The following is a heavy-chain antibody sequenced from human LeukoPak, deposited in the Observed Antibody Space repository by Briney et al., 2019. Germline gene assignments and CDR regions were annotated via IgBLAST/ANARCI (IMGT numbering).Heavy chain of an antibody. CDR3: ARARDWSAGSWFDP. CDR2: IFYRGAT. Sequence: PETLSLTCIVSGGFISSYYWNWIRQPPGKGLEWIGNIFYRGATNYNPSLKSRVTMSVDTSKNQFSLKLYSVTAADTAMYYCARARDWSAGSWFDPWGQGILVTVSS. J-gene: IGHJ5*02. CDR1: GGFISSYY. V-gene: IGHV4-59*01. D-gene: IGHD3/OR15-3a*01.